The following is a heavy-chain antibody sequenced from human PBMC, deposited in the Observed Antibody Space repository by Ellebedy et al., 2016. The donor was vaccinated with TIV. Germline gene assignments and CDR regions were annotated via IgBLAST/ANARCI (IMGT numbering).Heavy chain of an antibody. D-gene: IGHD4-17*01. J-gene: IGHJ3*02. CDR2: INKDGSEK. CDR1: GFTFSSYW. CDR3: ATDGSYGDYLSPSHAFVI. Sequence: GESLKISCAASGFTFSSYWMTWFRQAPGKGLEWVANINKDGSEKFFVDSVNGRFTVSRDNAKNSLYLHLNSLRAEDTAMYYCATDGSYGDYLSPSHAFVIWGQGTMVTVSS. V-gene: IGHV3-7*01.